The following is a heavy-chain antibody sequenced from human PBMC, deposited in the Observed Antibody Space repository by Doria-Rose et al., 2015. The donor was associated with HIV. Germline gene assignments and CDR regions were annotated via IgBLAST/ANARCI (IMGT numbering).Heavy chain of an antibody. CDR1: GGSISHYY. V-gene: IGHV4-59*01. CDR2: IFYTGST. Sequence: QVQLQESGPGLVKPSETLSLTCSVSGGSISHYYWSWIRQPSGKGLEYIGDIFYTGSTNYSHSLKSRVSISIDTSKNKFSLRLSSVTAADTAVYYCARVLSGTYDYWGQGTLVTVSS. CDR3: ARVLSGTYDY. J-gene: IGHJ4*02. D-gene: IGHD1-26*01.